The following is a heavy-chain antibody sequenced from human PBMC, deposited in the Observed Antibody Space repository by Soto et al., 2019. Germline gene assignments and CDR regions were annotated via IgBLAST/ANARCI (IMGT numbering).Heavy chain of an antibody. D-gene: IGHD2-15*01. CDR3: ARYCSGGSCYNYYGMDV. J-gene: IGHJ6*02. CDR1: GGSISSGDYH. CDR2: IYYSGST. V-gene: IGHV4-30-4*01. Sequence: PSETLSLTCTVSGGSISSGDYHWSWIRQPPGKGLEWIGYIYYSGSTYYNPSLKSRVTISVDTSKNQFSLKLSSVTATDTAVYYCARYCSGGSCYNYYGMDVWGQGTTVTVSS.